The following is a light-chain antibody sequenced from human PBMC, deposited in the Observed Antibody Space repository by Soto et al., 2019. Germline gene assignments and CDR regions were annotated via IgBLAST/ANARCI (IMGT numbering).Light chain of an antibody. CDR1: QSISIW. V-gene: IGKV1-5*01. Sequence: DIQMTQSPSSLSASVGDRVTITFRASQSISIWLAWYQQKPGKAPKLLIYDASRLESGVPSRFSGSGSGTEFTLTISSLQPDDFATYYCQQYRTYWTFGQGTKVDIK. CDR3: QQYRTYWT. CDR2: DAS. J-gene: IGKJ1*01.